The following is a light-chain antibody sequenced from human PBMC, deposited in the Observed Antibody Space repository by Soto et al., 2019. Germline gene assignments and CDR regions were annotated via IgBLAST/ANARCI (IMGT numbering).Light chain of an antibody. CDR1: QSVSSN. CDR3: QQRSSWPRIT. Sequence: EIVLTQSPATLSLSHGERATLSCRASQSVSSNLAWHHQRPVQAPRLLIYDAATRATGIPARFSGSGSGTDFTLTIGSLQPEDFAVYYCQQRSSWPRITFGQGTRLEIK. CDR2: DAA. J-gene: IGKJ5*01. V-gene: IGKV3-11*01.